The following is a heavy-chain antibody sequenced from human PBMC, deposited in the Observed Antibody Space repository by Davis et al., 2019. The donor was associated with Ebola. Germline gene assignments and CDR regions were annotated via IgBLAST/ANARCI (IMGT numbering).Heavy chain of an antibody. CDR3: ASWGRFLEKGH. J-gene: IGHJ1*01. Sequence: GESLKISCAASGFTVSSNYMSWVRQAPGKGLEWVSVIYSGGSTYYADSVKGRFTISRDNSKNTLYLQMNSLRAEDTAVYYCASWGRFLEKGHWGQGTLVTVSS. D-gene: IGHD3-3*01. CDR2: IYSGGST. V-gene: IGHV3-53*01. CDR1: GFTVSSNY.